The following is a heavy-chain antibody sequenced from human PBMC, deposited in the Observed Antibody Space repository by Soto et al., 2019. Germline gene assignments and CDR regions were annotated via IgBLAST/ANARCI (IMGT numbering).Heavy chain of an antibody. D-gene: IGHD2-8*01. V-gene: IGHV3-74*01. Sequence: GGSLRLSCAASGFTFSSYWMHWVRQAPGKGLVWVSRINSDGSSTSYADSVKGRFTISRDNAKNTLYLQMNSLRAEDTAVYYCARALGYCTSGVCYRYYYYYYMDVWGKGTTVTVSS. CDR1: GFTFSSYW. J-gene: IGHJ6*03. CDR3: ARALGYCTSGVCYRYYYYYYMDV. CDR2: INSDGSST.